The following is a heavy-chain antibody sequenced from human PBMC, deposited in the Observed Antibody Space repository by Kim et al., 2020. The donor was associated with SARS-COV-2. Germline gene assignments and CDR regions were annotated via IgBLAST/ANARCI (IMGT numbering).Heavy chain of an antibody. CDR2: TP. J-gene: IGHJ4*02. Sequence: TPSDADSVKGRFTIARDNAKNPLYLRMNSLTVEDSAVYYCAVAGTHSVGYWGQGPLVTVSS. CDR3: AVAGTHSVGY. V-gene: IGHV3-74*01. D-gene: IGHD6-19*01.